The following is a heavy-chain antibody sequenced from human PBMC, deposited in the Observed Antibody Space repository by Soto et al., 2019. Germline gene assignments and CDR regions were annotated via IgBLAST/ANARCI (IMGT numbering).Heavy chain of an antibody. V-gene: IGHV4-59*08. CDR3: ARLVWSYGTWFDP. Sequence: PSETLSLTCTVSGGSISSYYWSWIRQPPGKGLEWIGYIYYSGSTNYNPSLKSRVTISVDTSKNQFSLKLSSVTAADTAVYYRARLVWSYGTWFDPWGQGTLVTVS. D-gene: IGHD5-18*01. CDR2: IYYSGST. J-gene: IGHJ5*02. CDR1: GGSISSYY.